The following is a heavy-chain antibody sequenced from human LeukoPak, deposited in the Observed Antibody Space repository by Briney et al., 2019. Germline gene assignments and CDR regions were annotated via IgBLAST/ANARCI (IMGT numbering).Heavy chain of an antibody. Sequence: GRSLRLSCAASGFTFDDYAMHWVRQVPGKGLEWVSGISWNSGNIDYADSMKGRITISRDNAKDSLYLQMNSLRAEDTALYYCAKGTDSSSWYPFDHWGQGTLVTVSS. J-gene: IGHJ4*02. D-gene: IGHD6-13*01. CDR3: AKGTDSSSWYPFDH. CDR2: ISWNSGNI. CDR1: GFTFDDYA. V-gene: IGHV3-9*01.